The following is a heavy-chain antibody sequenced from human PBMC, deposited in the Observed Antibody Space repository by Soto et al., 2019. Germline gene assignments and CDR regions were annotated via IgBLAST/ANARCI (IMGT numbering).Heavy chain of an antibody. D-gene: IGHD2-8*01. Sequence: SETLSLTCTVSGDSITSYYWSWIRQPPGRGLEWIGYVHYSDTGDYNPSLKSRLTISMDTSKYQMPPRQTSMTAADTALYFFARHKTYGVGFFAPYYFDSWGQGTLVTVSS. CDR2: VHYSDTG. CDR3: ARHKTYGVGFFAPYYFDS. CDR1: GDSITSYY. V-gene: IGHV4-59*08. J-gene: IGHJ4*02.